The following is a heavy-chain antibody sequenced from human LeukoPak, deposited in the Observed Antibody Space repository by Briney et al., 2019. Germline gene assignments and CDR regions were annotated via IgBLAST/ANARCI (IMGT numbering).Heavy chain of an antibody. Sequence: SETLSLTCAVYGGSFSGYYWSWIRQPPGKGLEWIGEINHSGSTNYNPSLKSRVTISVDTSKNQFSLKLSSVTAADTAVYYCARGGKLYYHYYGMDVWGQGTTVTVSS. J-gene: IGHJ6*02. CDR1: GGSFSGYY. CDR2: INHSGST. CDR3: ARGGKLYYHYYGMDV. D-gene: IGHD2-15*01. V-gene: IGHV4-34*01.